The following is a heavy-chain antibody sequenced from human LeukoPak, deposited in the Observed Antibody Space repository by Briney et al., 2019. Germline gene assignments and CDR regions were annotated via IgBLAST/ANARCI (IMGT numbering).Heavy chain of an antibody. D-gene: IGHD4-17*01. CDR3: ARGRYYLDS. CDR1: GITFSSYA. Sequence: GGSLRLSCAAAGITFSSYALSWVRQAPGKGLEWVSSISSSSSYIYYADSVKGRFTISGDNAKNTLYLQMNSLRAEDTAVYYCARGRYYLDSWGQGTLVTVSS. V-gene: IGHV3-21*01. J-gene: IGHJ4*02. CDR2: ISSSSSYI.